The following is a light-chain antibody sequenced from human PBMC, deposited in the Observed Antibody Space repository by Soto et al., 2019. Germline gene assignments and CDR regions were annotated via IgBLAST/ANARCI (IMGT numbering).Light chain of an antibody. Sequence: EIVMTLSPATLSVSPGERATLSCRASQSVSSNVAWYQQKPGQAPRLLIYGASTRATGIPARFSGSGSGTEFTLTISSLQSEDFAVYYCQNYNNWPPRWTFGQGTKVEVK. CDR2: GAS. CDR3: QNYNNWPPRWT. J-gene: IGKJ1*01. V-gene: IGKV3-15*01. CDR1: QSVSSN.